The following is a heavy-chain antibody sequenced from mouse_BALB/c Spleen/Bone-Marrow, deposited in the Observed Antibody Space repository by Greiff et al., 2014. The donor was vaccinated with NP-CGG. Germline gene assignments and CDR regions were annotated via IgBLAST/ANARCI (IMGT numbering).Heavy chain of an antibody. CDR2: IYPYNDVT. V-gene: IGHV1-14*01. CDR3: ARESMSTGDY. D-gene: IGHD2-4*01. J-gene: IGHJ2*01. Sequence: EVQLQQSGPELVKPGASVKMSCKASGYTFTSYVLHWVKQTPGQGLEWIGYIYPYNDVTKYNEKFKAKATLTSDKSSSTAYMELSSLASEDSAVYYCARESMSTGDYWGQGTTLTVSS. CDR1: GYTFTSYV.